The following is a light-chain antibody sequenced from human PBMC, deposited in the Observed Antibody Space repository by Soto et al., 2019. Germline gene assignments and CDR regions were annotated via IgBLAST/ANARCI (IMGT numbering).Light chain of an antibody. CDR3: QQYKKWPPLT. CDR1: QSVSYT. Sequence: EIVLTQSQATLSVSPGETATLSCRASQSVSYTLAWYQQKPGQGPRLLIYGAFTRATGIPARFSGSGSGTEFTLTISSLQSEDFAVYYCQQYKKWPPLTFGGGTKVEIK. J-gene: IGKJ4*01. CDR2: GAF. V-gene: IGKV3-15*01.